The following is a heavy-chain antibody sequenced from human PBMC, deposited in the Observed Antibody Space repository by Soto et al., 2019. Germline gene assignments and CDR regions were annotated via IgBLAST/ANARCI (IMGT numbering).Heavy chain of an antibody. J-gene: IGHJ6*03. Sequence: GGSLRLSCAAFGLTLSTSSMNWVRQAPGRGLEWISYIRRHTSVTAYADSVKGRFTISRDSAKNSLYLQMNSLRAEDTAVYYCARDFKWSAAISPYYYYYMDVWGKGTTVTVS. V-gene: IGHV3-48*01. CDR3: ARDFKWSAAISPYYYYYMDV. CDR2: IRRHTSVT. D-gene: IGHD2-2*01. CDR1: GLTLSTSS.